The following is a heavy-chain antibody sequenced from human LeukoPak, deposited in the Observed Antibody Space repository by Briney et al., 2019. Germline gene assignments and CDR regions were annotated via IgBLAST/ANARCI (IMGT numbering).Heavy chain of an antibody. CDR3: AKVRGRYCSSTSCYWFDP. CDR1: GFTFSSYA. Sequence: GGSLRLSCAASGFTFSSYAMSWVRQAPGKGLEWVSAISGSGGSTYYADSVKGRFTISRDNSKNTLYLQMNSLRAGDTAVYYCAKVRGRYCSSTSCYWFDPWGQGTLVTVSS. V-gene: IGHV3-23*01. D-gene: IGHD2-2*01. CDR2: ISGSGGST. J-gene: IGHJ5*02.